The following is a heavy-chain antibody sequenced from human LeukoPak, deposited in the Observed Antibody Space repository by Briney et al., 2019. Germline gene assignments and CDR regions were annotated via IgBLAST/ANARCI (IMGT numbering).Heavy chain of an antibody. J-gene: IGHJ4*02. CDR3: ARRKWELLIWDY. CDR2: IDHSGST. D-gene: IGHD1-26*01. V-gene: IGHV4-34*01. Sequence: SETLSLTCAVYGGSFSGYYWSWIRQPPGKGLEWIGEIDHSGSTNYNPSLKSRVTISVDTSKNQFSLKPSSVTAADTAVYYCARRKWELLIWDYWGQGTLVTVSS. CDR1: GGSFSGYY.